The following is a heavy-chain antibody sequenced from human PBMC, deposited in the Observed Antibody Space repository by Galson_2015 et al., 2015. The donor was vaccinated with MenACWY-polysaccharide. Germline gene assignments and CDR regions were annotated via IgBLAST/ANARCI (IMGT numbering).Heavy chain of an antibody. CDR3: AKEAWYEGATSRFDI. Sequence: SLRLSCAASGFTLSTYWLSWVRQAPGKGLEWLANIKEDGRDKYYADSVKGRFTISRDNAKNSLYLHMNSLRVEDAAVYYCAKEAWYEGATSRFDIWGQGTMVTASS. CDR2: IKEDGRDK. D-gene: IGHD1-26*01. J-gene: IGHJ3*02. CDR1: GFTLSTYW. V-gene: IGHV3-7*04.